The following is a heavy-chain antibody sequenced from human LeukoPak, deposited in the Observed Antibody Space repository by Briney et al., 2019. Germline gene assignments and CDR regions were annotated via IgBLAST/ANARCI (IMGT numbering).Heavy chain of an antibody. CDR1: GGSISSSSYY. CDR3: AKDRRYSSTFDY. CDR2: IYYSGST. J-gene: IGHJ4*02. D-gene: IGHD6-13*01. V-gene: IGHV4-39*02. Sequence: SETLSLTCTVSGGSISSSSYYWGWIRQPPGKGLEWIGSIYYSGSTYYNPSLKSRVTISVDTSKNQFSLKLSSVTAADTAVYYCAKDRRYSSTFDYWGQGTLVTVSS.